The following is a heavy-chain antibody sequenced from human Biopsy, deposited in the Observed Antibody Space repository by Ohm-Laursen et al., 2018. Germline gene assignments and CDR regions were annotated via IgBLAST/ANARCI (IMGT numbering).Heavy chain of an antibody. V-gene: IGHV4-4*07. CDR3: ARDRDRRGWFDP. CDR2: IYTSGIT. J-gene: IGHJ5*02. Sequence: SDTLSLTCTVSGGSLSSYSWSWIRQPAGKGLEWIGQIYTSGITNYNPSLKSRVTMSVDTSKNKFSLRESSVTAADTAVYYCARDRDRRGWFDPWGQGTLVTVSS. CDR1: GGSLSSYS. D-gene: IGHD1-14*01.